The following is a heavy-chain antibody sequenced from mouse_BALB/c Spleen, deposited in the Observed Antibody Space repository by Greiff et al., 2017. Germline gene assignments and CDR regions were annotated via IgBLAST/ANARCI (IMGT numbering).Heavy chain of an antibody. D-gene: IGHD1-2*01. CDR2: ISTYYGDS. J-gene: IGHJ2*01. Sequence: VLLQQSGAELVRPGVSVKISCKGSGYTFTDYAMHWVKQSHAKRLEWIGVISTYYGDSSYNQKFKGKATMTVDKSSSTAYMELARLTSEDSAIYYCARGDYGYDYWGQGTTLTVSS. CDR1: GYTFTDYA. CDR3: ARGDYGYDY. V-gene: IGHV1S137*01.